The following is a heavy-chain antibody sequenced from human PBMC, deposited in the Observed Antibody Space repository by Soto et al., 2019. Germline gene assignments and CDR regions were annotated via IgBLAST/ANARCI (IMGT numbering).Heavy chain of an antibody. CDR3: ATAFSLVPAARYYYYYYGMDV. V-gene: IGHV1-8*01. CDR2: MNPNSGNT. Sequence: QVQLVQSGAEVKKPGASVKVSCKASGYTFTSYDINWVRQATGQGLEWMGWMNPNSGNTGYAQKSQGGVTTTSNTFIVTAYMKLGSLRSEDTTVYYCATAFSLVPAARYYYYYYGMDVWGQGTTVTV. CDR1: GYTFTSYD. D-gene: IGHD2-2*01. J-gene: IGHJ6*02.